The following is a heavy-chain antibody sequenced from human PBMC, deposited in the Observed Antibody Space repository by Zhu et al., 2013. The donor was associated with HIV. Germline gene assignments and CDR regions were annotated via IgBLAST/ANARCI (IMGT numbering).Heavy chain of an antibody. CDR3: ARARGRRTGTEVMHTDALDV. CDR1: GFNFNTYA. V-gene: IGHV3-23*01. CDR2: INLSGGST. J-gene: IGHJ3*01. D-gene: IGHD2-21*01. Sequence: EVQLLESGGGLVQVGGSLRLSCAAFGFNFNTYAMNWVRQAPGKGLEWVSGINLSGGSTFYADSVKGRFTISRDNSNDTLYVQMSRLRVEDTAVYYCARARGRRTGTEVMHTDALDVWGQGTMVTVSA.